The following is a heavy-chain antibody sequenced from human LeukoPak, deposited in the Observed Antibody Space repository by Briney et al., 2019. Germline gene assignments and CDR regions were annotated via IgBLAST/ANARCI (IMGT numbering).Heavy chain of an antibody. V-gene: IGHV4-34*01. Sequence: PSETLSLTCAVYGGSFSGYYWSWIHQPPGKGLEWIGEINHSGSTNYNPSLKSRVTISVDTSKNQFSLKLSSVTAADTAVYYCARGRSAFDIWGQGTMVTVSS. CDR1: GGSFSGYY. CDR2: INHSGST. CDR3: ARGRSAFDI. J-gene: IGHJ3*02.